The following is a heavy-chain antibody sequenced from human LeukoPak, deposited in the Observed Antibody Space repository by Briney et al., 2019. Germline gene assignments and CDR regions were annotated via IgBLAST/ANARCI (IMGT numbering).Heavy chain of an antibody. Sequence: PGGSLRLSCAASGFTFSDYYMSWIRQAPGKGLEWVSSISSSSSYIYYADSVKGRFTISRDNAKNSLYLQMNSLRAEDTAVYYCARDQSGEPPDYWGQGTLVTVSS. CDR2: ISSSSSYI. CDR1: GFTFSDYY. CDR3: ARDQSGEPPDY. V-gene: IGHV3-11*06. D-gene: IGHD1-14*01. J-gene: IGHJ4*02.